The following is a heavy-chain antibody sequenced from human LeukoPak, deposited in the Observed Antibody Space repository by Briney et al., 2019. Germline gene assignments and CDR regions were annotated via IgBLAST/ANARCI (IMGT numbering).Heavy chain of an antibody. Sequence: GGSLRLSCAASGFTFSSYSMNWVRQAPGKGLEWVSYITISSSTIHYADSVKGRFTISRDNAKNSLYLQMNSLRAEDTAVYYCARGSRGGYYFDYWGQGTLVTVSS. CDR1: GFTFSSYS. CDR2: ITISSSTI. CDR3: ARGSRGGYYFDY. J-gene: IGHJ4*02. V-gene: IGHV3-48*01. D-gene: IGHD2-15*01.